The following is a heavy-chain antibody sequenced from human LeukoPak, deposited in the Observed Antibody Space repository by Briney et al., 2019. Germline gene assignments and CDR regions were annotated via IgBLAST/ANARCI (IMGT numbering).Heavy chain of an antibody. CDR1: GFSFSSHA. J-gene: IGHJ5*02. CDR3: ARDTGNHPNNWLDP. CDR2: IWYDGSNT. V-gene: IGHV3-33*01. Sequence: GGSLRLSCEASGFSFSSHAMQWVRQAPGKGLEWVALIWYDGSNTYYADSVQGRFTISRDNSKNTLYLQMNSLRAEDTAIYYCARDTGNHPNNWLDPWGQGTLVTDSS. D-gene: IGHD1-14*01.